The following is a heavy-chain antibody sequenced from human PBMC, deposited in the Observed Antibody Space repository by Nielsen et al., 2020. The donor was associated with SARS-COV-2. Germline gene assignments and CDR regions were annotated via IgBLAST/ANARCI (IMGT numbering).Heavy chain of an antibody. CDR3: ARAPAGGYYYYMDV. J-gene: IGHJ6*03. V-gene: IGHV3-74*01. Sequence: GGSLRLSCAASGFTFSSYWMHWVRQAPGKGLVWVSRINSDGSSTSYADSVKGRFTISRDNAKNSLYLQMNSLRAEDTALYHCARAPAGGYYYYMDVWGKGTTVTVSS. CDR2: INSDGSST. D-gene: IGHD4-23*01. CDR1: GFTFSSYW.